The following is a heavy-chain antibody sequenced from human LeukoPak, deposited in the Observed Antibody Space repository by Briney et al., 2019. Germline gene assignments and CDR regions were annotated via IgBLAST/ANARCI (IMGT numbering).Heavy chain of an antibody. D-gene: IGHD1-26*01. CDR2: TSPYEDYP. J-gene: IGHJ3*01. V-gene: IGHV1-18*01. Sequence: ASVKVSCKASGYGFTNFGITWVRQAPGQGLQWMGWTSPYEDYPTYAQKFQGRVTMTTETSTNTAYMELRSLTSDDTAVYYCAKVDPPIIEGGRGEAFDVWGQGTLVTVSS. CDR3: AKVDPPIIEGGRGEAFDV. CDR1: GYGFTNFG.